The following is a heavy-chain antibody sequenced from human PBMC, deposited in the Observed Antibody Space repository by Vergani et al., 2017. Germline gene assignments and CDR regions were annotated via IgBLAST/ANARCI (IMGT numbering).Heavy chain of an antibody. V-gene: IGHV3-33*01. J-gene: IGHJ6*03. CDR2: IWDDGSKE. D-gene: IGHD2-8*01. Sequence: QVQLEESGGGVVQPGRSLRLSCAGSGFTLSSHAMHWVRQAPGKGLEWVAFIWDDGSKEYYADSVKGRFTISRDNSKNTLYLQMNNLRAADTAVYYCARSGYCADGVCYMTYYYDMDVWGKGTAVTVSS. CDR1: GFTLSSHA. CDR3: ARSGYCADGVCYMTYYYDMDV.